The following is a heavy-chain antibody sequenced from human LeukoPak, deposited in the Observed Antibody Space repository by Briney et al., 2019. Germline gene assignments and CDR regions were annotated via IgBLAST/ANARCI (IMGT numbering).Heavy chain of an antibody. J-gene: IGHJ6*03. D-gene: IGHD3-10*01. V-gene: IGHV4-39*01. Sequence: SETLSLTCSVSGGSISSTSYYWGWIRQPPGKGLEWIGSIYNTDSTYYNPSLKSRVSISVDTSRNQCSLKLSSVTAADTAVYYCARQISDYYYYYIDVSGQGTTVTVSS. CDR3: ARQISDYYYYYIDV. CDR2: IYNTDST. CDR1: GGSISSTSYY.